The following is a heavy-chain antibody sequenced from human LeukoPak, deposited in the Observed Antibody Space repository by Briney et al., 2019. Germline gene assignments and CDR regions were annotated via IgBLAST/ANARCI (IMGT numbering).Heavy chain of an antibody. V-gene: IGHV3-15*01. D-gene: IGHD3-3*01. CDR2: IKSKTDGGTT. J-gene: IGHJ4*02. CDR3: TSTYYDFWSGYYDFDY. CDR1: GFTFSNAW. Sequence: GGSLRLSCAASGFTFSNAWMSWVRQAPGKGLEWVGRIKSKTDGGTTDYAAPVKGRFTISRDDSKNTLYLQMNSLKTEDTAVYYCTSTYYDFWSGYYDFDYWGQGTLVTVSS.